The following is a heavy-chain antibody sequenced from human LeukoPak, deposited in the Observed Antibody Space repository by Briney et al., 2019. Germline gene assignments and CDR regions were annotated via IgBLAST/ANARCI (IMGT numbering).Heavy chain of an antibody. CDR3: AKWRSGYPNYYFDY. V-gene: IGHV3-23*01. J-gene: IGHJ4*02. Sequence: GGSLRLSCAASGFTFSSYAMSWVRQAPGKRLEWVSGLSYSGGSTYYADSVKGRFTISRDNSKNTLYLQMNSLRAEDTAVYYCAKWRSGYPNYYFDYWGQGTLVTVSS. CDR2: LSYSGGST. CDR1: GFTFSSYA. D-gene: IGHD3-22*01.